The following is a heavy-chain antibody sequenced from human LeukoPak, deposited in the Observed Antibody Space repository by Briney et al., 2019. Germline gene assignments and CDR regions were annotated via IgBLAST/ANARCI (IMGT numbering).Heavy chain of an antibody. CDR1: GFTFSSYS. Sequence: GGSLRLSCAASGFTFSSYSVNWVRQAPGKGLEWVSSISSSSSYIYYADSVKGRFTISRDNAKNSLYLQMNSLRAEDTAVYYCASHTKYDYVWGSYRFSPSKIDYWGQGTLVTVSS. J-gene: IGHJ4*02. V-gene: IGHV3-21*01. CDR3: ASHTKYDYVWGSYRFSPSKIDY. D-gene: IGHD3-16*02. CDR2: ISSSSSYI.